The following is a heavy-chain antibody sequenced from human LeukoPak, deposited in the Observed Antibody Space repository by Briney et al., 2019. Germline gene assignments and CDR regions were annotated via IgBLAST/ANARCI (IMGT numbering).Heavy chain of an antibody. CDR3: ARGKTRKVTTVATRYFDL. Sequence: SETLSLTCTVSGGSMSSYFWSWVRQPPGKGLEWIGEINHSGSTNYNPSLKSRVTISVDTSKNQFSLKLSSVTAADTAVYYCARGKTRKVTTVATRYFDLWGRGTLVTVSS. J-gene: IGHJ2*01. CDR2: INHSGST. V-gene: IGHV4-34*01. CDR1: GGSMSSYF. D-gene: IGHD4-23*01.